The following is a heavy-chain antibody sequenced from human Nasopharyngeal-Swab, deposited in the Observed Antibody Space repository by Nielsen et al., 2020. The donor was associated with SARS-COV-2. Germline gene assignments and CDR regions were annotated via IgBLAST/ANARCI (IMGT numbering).Heavy chain of an antibody. CDR2: ISGGGGST. J-gene: IGHJ4*02. CDR3: AKAARITMIVVYDY. V-gene: IGHV3-23*01. D-gene: IGHD3-22*01. Sequence: VRQMPGKGLEWVSAISGGGGSTYYADSVKGRFTISRDNSKNTLYLQMNSLRAEDTAVYYCAKAARITMIVVYDYWGQGTLVTVSS.